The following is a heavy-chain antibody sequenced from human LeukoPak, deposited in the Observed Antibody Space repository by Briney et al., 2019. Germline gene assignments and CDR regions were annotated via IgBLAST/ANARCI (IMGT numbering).Heavy chain of an antibody. D-gene: IGHD3-16*01. J-gene: IGHJ4*02. Sequence: GGSLRLSCATSGFTFSRSGMNWVRQAPGRGLEWVSSISRDSYYIYYGDSLRGRFTIPRDNAKNSLFLQMNSLRSEDTAVYYCARDRGGGSLDYWGQGTLVTVSS. V-gene: IGHV3-21*01. CDR3: ARDRGGGSLDY. CDR1: GFTFSRSG. CDR2: ISRDSYYI.